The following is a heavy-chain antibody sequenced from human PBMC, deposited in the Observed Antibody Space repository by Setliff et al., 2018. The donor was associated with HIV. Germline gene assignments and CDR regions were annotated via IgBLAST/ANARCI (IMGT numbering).Heavy chain of an antibody. CDR2: IYHSGST. CDR3: AREAQYSSSWSGRRVTWFDA. D-gene: IGHD6-13*01. V-gene: IGHV4-4*02. J-gene: IGHJ5*02. CDR1: GGSISSSNW. Sequence: SETLSLTCAVSGGSISSSNWWSWVRQPPGKGLEWIREIYHSGSTNYNPSLKSRATISVDKSKNQFSLNLRSVTAADTAVYYCAREAQYSSSWSGRRVTWFDAWGQGTPVTVSS.